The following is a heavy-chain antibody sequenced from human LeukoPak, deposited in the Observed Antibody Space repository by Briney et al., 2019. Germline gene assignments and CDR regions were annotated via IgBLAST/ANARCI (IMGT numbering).Heavy chain of an antibody. CDR3: ARDREVVTAKAQMDV. CDR1: GFTVSTNH. Sequence: SGGSLRLSCAVSGFTVSTNHMSWVRQAPGRGLEWVSVIYNDGNTYYTDSVKGRFAISRDNSKNTVFLQMISLRVEDTAVYYCARDREVVTAKAQMDVWGKGTTVTVSS. V-gene: IGHV3-53*01. CDR2: IYNDGNT. D-gene: IGHD2-21*02. J-gene: IGHJ6*03.